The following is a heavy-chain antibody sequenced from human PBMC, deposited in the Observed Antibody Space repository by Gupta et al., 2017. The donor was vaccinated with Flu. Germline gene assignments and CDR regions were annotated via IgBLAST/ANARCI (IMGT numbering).Heavy chain of an antibody. CDR3: ARLYVRYHDGARLCEF. D-gene: IGHD3-9*01. CDR2: FYHNGGT. CDR1: GGPIRSSPSY. Sequence: QLRLQESGPGLVKPSETLSLTCTVSGGPIRSSPSYWTWIRPPPGKGLEWIGSFYHNGGTYYNRSLKSRVTISAEMSKNQFSLNLNSVTAADTALYYCARLYVRYHDGARLCEFWGQGTLGAVSS. J-gene: IGHJ4*02. V-gene: IGHV4-39*01.